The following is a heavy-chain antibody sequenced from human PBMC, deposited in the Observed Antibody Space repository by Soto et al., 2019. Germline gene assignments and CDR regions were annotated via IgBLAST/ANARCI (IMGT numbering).Heavy chain of an antibody. Sequence: GGSLRLSCAASGFTFSGYWMHWVRQAPGKGLVWVSRINSDGSGTCYADSVEGRFTISRDNAKRTLYLQINSLRADDTAVYYCTNCRVGGKAARPLYFYYMDVWGKGTTVTVSS. V-gene: IGHV3-74*01. J-gene: IGHJ6*03. CDR2: INSDGSGT. CDR1: GFTFSGYW. CDR3: TNCRVGGKAARPLYFYYMDV. D-gene: IGHD6-6*01.